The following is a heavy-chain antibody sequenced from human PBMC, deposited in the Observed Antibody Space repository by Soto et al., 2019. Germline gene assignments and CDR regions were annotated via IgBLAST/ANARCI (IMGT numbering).Heavy chain of an antibody. CDR2: IYYSGST. V-gene: IGHV4-61*01. Sequence: SETLSLTCTVSGGSVSSGSYYWSWIRQPPGKGLEWIGYIYYSGSTNYNPSLKSRVTISVDTSKNQFSLKLSSVTAADTAVYYCASNPYSSGPGGAYYWGQGTLVTVSA. CDR3: ASNPYSSGPGGAYY. J-gene: IGHJ4*02. CDR1: GGSVSSGSYY. D-gene: IGHD6-19*01.